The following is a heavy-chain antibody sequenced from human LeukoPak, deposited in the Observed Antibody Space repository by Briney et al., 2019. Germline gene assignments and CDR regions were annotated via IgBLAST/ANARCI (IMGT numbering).Heavy chain of an antibody. CDR3: ARIGGYYDSGVYDSHGFDK. CDR2: VNPHSGTT. J-gene: IGHJ3*02. Sequence: GASVTVSCKPSGYTFIDYYLHWLRQAPGQGLEWMGWVNPHSGTTTYAQQFQGRVTMTRDTATNTVHMELTSLRSDDTALYFCARIGGYYDSGVYDSHGFDKWGQGTMVIVSS. V-gene: IGHV1-2*02. CDR1: GYTFIDYY. D-gene: IGHD3-22*01.